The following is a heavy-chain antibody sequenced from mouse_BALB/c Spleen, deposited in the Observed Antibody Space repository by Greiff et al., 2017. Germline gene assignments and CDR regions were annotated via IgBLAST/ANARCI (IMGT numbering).Heavy chain of an antibody. D-gene: IGHD1-1*02. CDR3: ATGWYYAMDY. CDR1: GYSITSDYA. J-gene: IGHJ4*01. CDR2: ISYSGST. Sequence: EVKVEESGPGLVKPSQSLSLTCTVTGYSITSDYAWNWIRQFPGNKLEWMGYISYSGSTSYNPSLKSRISITRDTSKNQFFLQLNSVTTEDTATYYCATGWYYAMDYWGQGTSVTVSS. V-gene: IGHV3-2*02.